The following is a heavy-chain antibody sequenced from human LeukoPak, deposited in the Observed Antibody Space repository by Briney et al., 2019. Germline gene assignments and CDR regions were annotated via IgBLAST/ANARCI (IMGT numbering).Heavy chain of an antibody. D-gene: IGHD2-21*02. J-gene: IGHJ4*02. CDR2: VRFDGSDK. Sequence: GGSLRLSCGASGFTFTYNSMHWVRQPQGKGLGWVTFVRFDGSDKYYADSVKGRFTFSRDNSKNTVYLQMSRLRPEDTAVYYCVRDRDWAFDYWGQGSLVTVSS. CDR3: VRDRDWAFDY. V-gene: IGHV3-30*02. CDR1: GFTFTYNS.